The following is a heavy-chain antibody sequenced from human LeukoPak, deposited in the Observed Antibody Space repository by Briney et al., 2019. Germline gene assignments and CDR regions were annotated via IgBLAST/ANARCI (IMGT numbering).Heavy chain of an antibody. CDR1: TFIFSDYA. V-gene: IGHV3-23*01. D-gene: IGHD2-2*01. Sequence: GGSLRLSCAASTFIFSDYAMTWVRQAPGKGLEWVSTISGGGDATYYAHSVKGRFAVSRDNSKKTLYLQLNSLRAEDTAVYYCARTDIVVVPAAIGSADAFDIWGQGTMVTVSS. J-gene: IGHJ3*02. CDR3: ARTDIVVVPAAIGSADAFDI. CDR2: ISGGGDAT.